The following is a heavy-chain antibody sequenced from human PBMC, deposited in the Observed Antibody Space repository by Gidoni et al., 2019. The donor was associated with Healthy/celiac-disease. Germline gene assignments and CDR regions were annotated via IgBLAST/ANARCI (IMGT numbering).Heavy chain of an antibody. CDR3: ARQDIVLMVYAVRGDAFDI. V-gene: IGHV4-39*01. CDR2: IYYSGST. D-gene: IGHD2-8*01. J-gene: IGHJ3*02. Sequence: QLQLQESGPGLVKPSETLSLTCTVSGGSISSSSYYWGWIRQPPGKGLEWIGSIYYSGSTYYNPSLKSRVTISVDTSKNQFSLKLSSVTAADTAVYYCARQDIVLMVYAVRGDAFDIWGQGTMVTVSS. CDR1: GGSISSSSYY.